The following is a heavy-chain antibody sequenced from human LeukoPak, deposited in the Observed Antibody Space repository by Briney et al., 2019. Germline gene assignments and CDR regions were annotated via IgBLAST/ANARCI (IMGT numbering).Heavy chain of an antibody. Sequence: ASLKVSCKTSGYSFPNYGITWVRQAPGQGLEWMGWLSAYNGHTDYPQKFRGRVTVSTDTSTSTAYMELRSLTSDDTAVYYCAREKGGAFDIWGQGTMVTVSS. CDR1: GYSFPNYG. CDR3: AREKGGAFDI. D-gene: IGHD2-15*01. V-gene: IGHV1-18*01. J-gene: IGHJ3*02. CDR2: LSAYNGHT.